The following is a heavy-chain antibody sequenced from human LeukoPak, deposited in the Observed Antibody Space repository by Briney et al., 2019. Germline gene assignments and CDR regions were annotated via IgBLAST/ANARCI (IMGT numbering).Heavy chain of an antibody. V-gene: IGHV1-18*01. D-gene: IGHD3-10*01. Sequence: ASVKVSCKASGYTFTNYDISWVRQAPGQGLEWMGWISAYNGNINYAQNFQGRVTMTTDTSTSTAYMELRSLRSDDTAVYYCARAGQLWFGELLLHFDYWGQGTLVTVSS. CDR2: ISAYNGNI. CDR3: ARAGQLWFGELLLHFDY. J-gene: IGHJ4*02. CDR1: GYTFTNYD.